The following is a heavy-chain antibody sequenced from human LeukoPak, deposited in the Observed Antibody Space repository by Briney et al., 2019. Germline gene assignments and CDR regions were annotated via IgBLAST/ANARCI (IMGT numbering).Heavy chain of an antibody. J-gene: IGHJ3*02. Sequence: ETLSLTCTVSGGSISSSSYYWGWIRQPPGKGLEWIGSIYYSGSTYYNPSLKSRVTISVDTSKNQFSLKLSSVTAADTAVYYCARHSAHSSTNDAFDIWGQGTLVTVSS. D-gene: IGHD6-13*01. V-gene: IGHV4-39*07. CDR1: GGSISSSSYY. CDR2: IYYSGST. CDR3: ARHSAHSSTNDAFDI.